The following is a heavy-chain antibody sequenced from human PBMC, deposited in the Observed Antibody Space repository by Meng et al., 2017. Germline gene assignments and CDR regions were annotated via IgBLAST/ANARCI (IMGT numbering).Heavy chain of an antibody. Sequence: QGQLQQWGAGLLKPSETLSPTCAVYGGSFSGYYWSWIRQPPGKGLEWIGEINHSGSTNYNPSLKSRVTISVDTSKNQFSLKLSSVTAADTAVYYCARRGIAARPFYYWGQGTLVTVFS. J-gene: IGHJ4*02. CDR1: GGSFSGYY. CDR3: ARRGIAARPFYY. V-gene: IGHV4-34*01. D-gene: IGHD6-6*01. CDR2: INHSGST.